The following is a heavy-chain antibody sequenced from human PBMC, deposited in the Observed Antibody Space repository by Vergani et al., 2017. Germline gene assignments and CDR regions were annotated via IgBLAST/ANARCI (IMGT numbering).Heavy chain of an antibody. J-gene: IGHJ6*02. V-gene: IGHV3-23*01. CDR3: AKARDPNCKGGNCYSYYYGLDL. CDR2: ISARYPST. CDR1: GLTFSACP. Sequence: EVQLLQSGGGVIQPGGSVRLSCAASGLTFSACPMTWVRQAPGKGLEWVSAISARYPSTYYADSVKGRFTISRDNSKNMLYLQMNSLRVEDTAIYYCAKARDPNCKGGNCYSYYYGLDLWGQGTTVTVSS. D-gene: IGHD2-21*01.